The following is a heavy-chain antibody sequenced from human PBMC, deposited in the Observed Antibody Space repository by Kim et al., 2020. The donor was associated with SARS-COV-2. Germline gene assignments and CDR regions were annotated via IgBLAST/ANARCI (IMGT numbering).Heavy chain of an antibody. V-gene: IGHV3-23*01. CDR1: GFTFSSYA. CDR2: ISGSGGST. CDR3: ANRYCSSTSCDY. Sequence: GGSLRLSCAASGFTFSSYAMSWVRQAPGKGLEWVSAISGSGGSTYYADSVKGRFTISRDNSKNTLYLQMNSLRAEDTAVYYCANRYCSSTSCDYWGQGTLVTVSS. J-gene: IGHJ4*02. D-gene: IGHD2-2*01.